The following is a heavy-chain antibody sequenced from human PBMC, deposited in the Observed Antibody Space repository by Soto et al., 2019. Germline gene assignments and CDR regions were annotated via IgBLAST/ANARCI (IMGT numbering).Heavy chain of an antibody. CDR1: GGTFSSYA. CDR3: ARLFTGRGYCSSTSCYWRSYYYGMDV. V-gene: IGHV1-69*13. CDR2: IIPIFGTA. J-gene: IGHJ6*02. Sequence: SVKVSCKASGGTFSSYAISWVRQAPGQGLEWMGGIIPIFGTANYAQKFQGRVTITADESTSTAYMELSSPRSEDTAVYYCARLFTGRGYCSSTSCYWRSYYYGMDVWGQGTTVTVSS. D-gene: IGHD2-2*01.